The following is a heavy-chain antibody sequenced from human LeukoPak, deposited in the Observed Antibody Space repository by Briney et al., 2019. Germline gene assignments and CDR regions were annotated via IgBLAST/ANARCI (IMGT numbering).Heavy chain of an antibody. V-gene: IGHV3-23*01. CDR1: GFTFSSFA. D-gene: IGHD2-21*01. Sequence: GSLRLSCSASGFTFSSFAMNWVRQAPGKGLEWVSIISGYGDTTYYADSERGRFTISRDNSKNTLYLKMNSLRAEDTAIYYCAKIPQVAPVSVPNFDHWGQGTLVTVSS. CDR2: ISGYGDTT. CDR3: AKIPQVAPVSVPNFDH. J-gene: IGHJ4*02.